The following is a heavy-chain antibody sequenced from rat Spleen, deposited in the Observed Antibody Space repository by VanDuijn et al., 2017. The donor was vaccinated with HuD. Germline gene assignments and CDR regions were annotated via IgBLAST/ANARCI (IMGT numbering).Heavy chain of an antibody. Sequence: QVQLKASGPGLVKPSLTLSLTCPVSGFSLTSYDVHWVRQPPGKGLEWMGGIWGDGSTNYNSALKSRLSISRDTSKSQVFLEMTGLQAEDVATYYCAREGNSGVMDVWGQGTSVTVSS. CDR1: GFSLTSYD. CDR3: AREGNSGVMDV. CDR2: IWGDGST. J-gene: IGHJ4*01. D-gene: IGHD1-10*01. V-gene: IGHV2-30*01.